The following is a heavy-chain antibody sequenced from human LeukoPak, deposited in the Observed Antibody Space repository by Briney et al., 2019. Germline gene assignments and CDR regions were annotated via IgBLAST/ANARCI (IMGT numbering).Heavy chain of an antibody. V-gene: IGHV3-23*01. CDR3: AKDLSITTVAGKGYFDY. CDR2: ISGGGGST. Sequence: GGSLRLSCAASGFTFSSYAMSWVRQAPGKGLEWVSAISGGGGSTYYADSVKGRFTISRDNSKNTLYLQMNSLRAEDTAIYYCAKDLSITTVAGKGYFDYWGQGTLVTVSS. J-gene: IGHJ4*02. D-gene: IGHD6-19*01. CDR1: GFTFSSYA.